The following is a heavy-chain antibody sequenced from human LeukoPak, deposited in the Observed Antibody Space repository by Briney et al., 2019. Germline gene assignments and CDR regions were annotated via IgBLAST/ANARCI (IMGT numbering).Heavy chain of an antibody. J-gene: IGHJ4*02. Sequence: ASVKVSCKASGYTFTSYAMYWVRQAPGQRLEWMGWINAGNGNTKYSQKFQGRVTITRDTSASTAYMELSSLRSEDTAVYYCAVDSSGYYYSFDYWGQGTLVTVSS. CDR1: GYTFTSYA. D-gene: IGHD3-22*01. CDR2: INAGNGNT. V-gene: IGHV1-3*01. CDR3: AVDSSGYYYSFDY.